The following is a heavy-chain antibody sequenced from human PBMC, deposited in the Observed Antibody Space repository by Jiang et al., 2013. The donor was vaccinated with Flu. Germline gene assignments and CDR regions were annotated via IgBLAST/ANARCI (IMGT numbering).Heavy chain of an antibody. CDR1: SYG. J-gene: IGHJ4*02. D-gene: IGHD6-13*01. CDR3: ARDIAAAGTDDY. Sequence: SYGISWVRQAPGQGLEWMGWISAYNGNTNYAQKLQGRVTMTTDTSTSTAYMELRSLRSDDTAVYYCARDIAAAGTDDYWGQGTLVTVSS. CDR2: ISAYNGNT. V-gene: IGHV1-18*01.